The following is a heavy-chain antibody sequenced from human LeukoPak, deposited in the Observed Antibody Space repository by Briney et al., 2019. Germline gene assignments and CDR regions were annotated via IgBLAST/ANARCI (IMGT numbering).Heavy chain of an antibody. CDR2: IIPLFGTA. D-gene: IGHD3-3*01. CDR1: GGTFSSYA. J-gene: IGHJ5*02. V-gene: IGHV1-69*05. CDR3: ARHPYYDFWSGYYDNWFDP. Sequence: GSSVKVSCKASGGTFSSYAISWVRQAPGQGLEWMGRIIPLFGTANYAQKFQGRVTITTDESTSTAYMELSSLRSEDTAVYYCARHPYYDFWSGYYDNWFDPWGQGTLVTVSS.